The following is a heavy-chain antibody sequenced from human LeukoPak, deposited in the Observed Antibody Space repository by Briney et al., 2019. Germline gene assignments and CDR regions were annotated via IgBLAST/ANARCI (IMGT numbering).Heavy chain of an antibody. CDR3: ARADFNIAVAVFDP. CDR1: GYTFTSYG. CDR2: ISAYNGNT. D-gene: IGHD6-19*01. Sequence: ASVKVSCKASGYTFTSYGISWVRQAPGQGLEWMGWISAYNGNTKYSQKFQGRVTITRDTSASTAYMELSSLRSEDTAVYYCARADFNIAVAVFDPWGQGTLVTVSS. V-gene: IGHV1-18*01. J-gene: IGHJ5*02.